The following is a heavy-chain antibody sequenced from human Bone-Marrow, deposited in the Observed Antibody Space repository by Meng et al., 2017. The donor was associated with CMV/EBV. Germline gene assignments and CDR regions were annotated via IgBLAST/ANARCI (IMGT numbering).Heavy chain of an antibody. Sequence: ASVKVSCKASGYTFTNYAITWVRQAPGQGLEWMGWISTYNGKANYAQKFQDRVTMTTDTSTSIAYMEVRSLRSDDTAVYYCARDILAEWLLGYWGQGTLVTVYS. CDR2: ISTYNGKA. D-gene: IGHD3-3*01. CDR1: GYTFTNYA. CDR3: ARDILAEWLLGY. J-gene: IGHJ4*02. V-gene: IGHV1-18*01.